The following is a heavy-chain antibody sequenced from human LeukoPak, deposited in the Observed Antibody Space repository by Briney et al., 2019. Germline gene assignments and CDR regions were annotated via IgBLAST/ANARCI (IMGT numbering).Heavy chain of an antibody. CDR2: ISSSSSYI. CDR3: ASRRGGTYYYGSGSYSDWYFDL. D-gene: IGHD3-10*01. Sequence: GGSLRLSCAASGFTFSSYSMNWVRQAPGKGLVWVSSISSSSSYIYYADSVKGRFTISRDNAKNSLYLQMNSLRAEDTAVYYCASRRGGTYYYGSGSYSDWYFDLWGRGTLVTVSS. J-gene: IGHJ2*01. V-gene: IGHV3-21*01. CDR1: GFTFSSYS.